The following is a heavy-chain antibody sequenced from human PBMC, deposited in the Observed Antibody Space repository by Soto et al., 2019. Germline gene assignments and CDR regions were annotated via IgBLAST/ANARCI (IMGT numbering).Heavy chain of an antibody. V-gene: IGHV3-30*18. Sequence: GGSLRLSCAASGFTFSSYGMHWIRQAPGKGLEWVAVISYDGSNKYYADSVKGRFTISRDNSKNTLYLQMNSLRAEDTAVYYCAKGYCTNGVCYTAYYGMDVWGQGXTVTVSS. CDR2: ISYDGSNK. J-gene: IGHJ6*02. CDR1: GFTFSSYG. D-gene: IGHD2-8*01. CDR3: AKGYCTNGVCYTAYYGMDV.